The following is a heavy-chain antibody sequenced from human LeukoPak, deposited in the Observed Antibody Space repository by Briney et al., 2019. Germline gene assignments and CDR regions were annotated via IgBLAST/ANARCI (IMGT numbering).Heavy chain of an antibody. V-gene: IGHV4-30-2*01. CDR2: IYHSGST. CDR1: GGSISSGGYS. J-gene: IGHJ4*02. CDR3: ARGGGYDEPLDY. D-gene: IGHD5-12*01. Sequence: SETLSLTCAVSGGSISSGGYSWSWLRQPPGKGLEWIGYIYHSGSTYYNPSLKSRVTISVDRSKNQFSLKLSSVTAADTAVYYCARGGGYDEPLDYWGQGTLVTVSS.